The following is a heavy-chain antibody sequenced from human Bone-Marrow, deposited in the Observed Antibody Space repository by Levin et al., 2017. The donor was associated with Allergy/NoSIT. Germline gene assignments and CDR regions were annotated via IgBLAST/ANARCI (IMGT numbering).Heavy chain of an antibody. CDR2: IRSKACGGTT. J-gene: IGHJ6*02. V-gene: IGHV3-49*03. D-gene: IGHD3-22*01. CDR3: TRGERVISSFFLEGSHYCEMDV. CDR1: GFSFGDYA. Sequence: GGSLRLSCATSGFSFGDYAMTWFRQAPGQGLQWVGFIRSKACGGTTDFAASVKGRFTISRDDSKSIAHLQMNSLKADDTAVYYCTRGERVISSFFLEGSHYCEMDVWGQGTTVTVSS.